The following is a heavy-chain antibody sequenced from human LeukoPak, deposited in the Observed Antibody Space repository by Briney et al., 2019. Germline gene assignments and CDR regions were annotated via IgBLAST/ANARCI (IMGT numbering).Heavy chain of an antibody. CDR2: IRNKPYKYST. CDR1: GFTFSSYA. V-gene: IGHV3-72*01. CDR3: ARAGYCRGGFCYDAFHL. J-gene: IGHJ3*01. Sequence: GGSLTLSCAASGFTFSSYAMSWVRQAPGKGLEWVGRIRNKPYKYSTEYAASVKGRFTMSRDDSKNSLYLQMNSLKSEDTAVYYCARAGYCRGGFCYDAFHLWGQGTVVTVSS. D-gene: IGHD2-15*01.